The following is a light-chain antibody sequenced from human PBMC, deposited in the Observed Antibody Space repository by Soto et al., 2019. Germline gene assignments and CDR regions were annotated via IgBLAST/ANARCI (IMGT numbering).Light chain of an antibody. CDR3: QQLNDYPYT. J-gene: IGKJ2*01. V-gene: IGKV1-9*01. Sequence: DIQLTQSPSFLSASVRDRVTITCRASQDILNSLTWYQQKPGKAPKLLIYAASTLPSGVPSRFSGSGSGTEFTLTISNLQPEDFATYYCQQLNDYPYTFGQGTKLEIK. CDR1: QDILNS. CDR2: AAS.